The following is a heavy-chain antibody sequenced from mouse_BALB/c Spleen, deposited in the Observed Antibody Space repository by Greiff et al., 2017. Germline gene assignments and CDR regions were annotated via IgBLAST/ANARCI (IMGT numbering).Heavy chain of an antibody. V-gene: IGHV5-9-4*01. CDR2: ISSGGSYT. CDR3: ATHITTVVAKPFAY. D-gene: IGHD1-1*01. CDR1: GFTFSSYA. J-gene: IGHJ3*01. Sequence: EVQRVESGGGLVKPGGSLKLSCAASGFTFSSYAMSWVRQSPEKRLEWVAEISSGGSYTYYPDTVTGRFTISRDNAKNTLYLEMSSLRSEDTAMYYCATHITTVVAKPFAYWGQGTLVTVSA.